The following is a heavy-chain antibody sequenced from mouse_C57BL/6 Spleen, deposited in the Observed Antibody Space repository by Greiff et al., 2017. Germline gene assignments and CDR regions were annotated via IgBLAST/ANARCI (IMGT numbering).Heavy chain of an antibody. J-gene: IGHJ2*01. CDR1: GYAFSSSW. CDR3: ARYDAFFDY. D-gene: IGHD2-12*01. V-gene: IGHV1-82*01. CDR2: IYPGDGDT. Sequence: VMLVESGPELVKPGASVKISCKASGYAFSSSWMNWVKQRPGKGLEWIGRIYPGDGDTNYNGKFKGKATLTADKSSSTAYMQLSSLTSEDSAVYFCARYDAFFDYWGQGTTLTVSS.